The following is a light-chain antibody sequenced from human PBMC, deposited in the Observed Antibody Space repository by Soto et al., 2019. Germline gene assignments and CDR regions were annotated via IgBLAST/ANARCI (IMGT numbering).Light chain of an antibody. V-gene: IGLV1-44*01. CDR1: NSNIGSDI. Sequence: VLTQPPSASGTPGQRATISCCGSNSNIGSDIVNCYQLLPGAAPEVLINTTNQRPSGVPERFSGSKSGTSASLTISGLQSEDEANSSCATWDGGLSGPFVFGTGTKVTVL. CDR3: ATWDGGLSGPFV. J-gene: IGLJ1*01. CDR2: TTN.